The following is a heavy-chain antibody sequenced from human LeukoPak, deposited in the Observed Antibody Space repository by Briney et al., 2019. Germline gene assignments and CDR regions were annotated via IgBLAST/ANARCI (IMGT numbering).Heavy chain of an antibody. CDR1: GFTFSSYG. V-gene: IGHV3-30*18. Sequence: PGGSLRLSCAASGFTFSSYGIHWVRQAPGKGLEWVAVISYDGNHKYYADSVKGRFTISRDNSKNTLYLQMNSLRAEDTAVYYCTKVKSSIAAGVLDYWGQGTLVTVSS. CDR3: TKVKSSIAAGVLDY. J-gene: IGHJ4*02. CDR2: ISYDGNHK. D-gene: IGHD6-13*01.